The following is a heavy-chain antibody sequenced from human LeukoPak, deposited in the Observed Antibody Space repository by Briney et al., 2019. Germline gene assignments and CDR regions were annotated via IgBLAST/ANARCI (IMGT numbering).Heavy chain of an antibody. CDR1: GFTFSAYG. V-gene: IGHV3-23*01. Sequence: GGSLRLSCAASGFTFSAYGMTWVRQAPGKGLECFSTVSNNGDSTYYADSVKGRFTISRDNSKNTLYLQMNSLRAEDTAAYYCAGRGIAHSWGQGTLVTVSS. J-gene: IGHJ5*02. D-gene: IGHD6-13*01. CDR3: AGRGIAHS. CDR2: VSNNGDST.